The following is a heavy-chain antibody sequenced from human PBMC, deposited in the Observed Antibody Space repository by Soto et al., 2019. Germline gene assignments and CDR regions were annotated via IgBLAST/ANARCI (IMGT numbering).Heavy chain of an antibody. Sequence: QVQLVQSGAEVKKAGAAERVSCKAFGYTFNDYYIHWVRQAPGQGLEWMGWLIPKSGGTIYAQKFQGWVTMTSNRSISTAFLEVSRLKSDDTAVYYCAREEGQMCTGALHYWGQGTLVTVSS. D-gene: IGHD4-17*01. V-gene: IGHV1-2*04. CDR1: GYTFNDYY. CDR3: AREEGQMCTGALHY. J-gene: IGHJ4*02. CDR2: LIPKSGGT.